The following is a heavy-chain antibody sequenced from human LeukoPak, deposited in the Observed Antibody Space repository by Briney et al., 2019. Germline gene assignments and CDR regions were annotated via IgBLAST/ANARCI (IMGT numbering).Heavy chain of an antibody. CDR1: GYTFTGYY. J-gene: IGHJ5*02. D-gene: IGHD6-13*01. CDR3: ARANIAAAGVFSP. V-gene: IGHV1-2*02. Sequence: ASVKVSCEASGYTFTGYYMHWVRQAPGQGLEWMGWINPNSGGTNYAQKFQGRVTMTRDTSISTAYMELSRLRSDDTAVYYCARANIAAAGVFSPWGQGTLVTVSS. CDR2: INPNSGGT.